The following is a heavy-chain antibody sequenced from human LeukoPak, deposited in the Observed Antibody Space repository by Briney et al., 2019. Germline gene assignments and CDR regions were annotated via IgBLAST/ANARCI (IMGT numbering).Heavy chain of an antibody. V-gene: IGHV1-2*02. Sequence: EASVKVSCKASGYTFTGYYMHWVRQAPGQGLEWKGWINPNSGGTNYAQKFQGRVTMTRDTSISTAYMELSRLRSDDTAVYYCARGDGDYYGSGSYMDVWGKGTTVTISS. J-gene: IGHJ6*03. D-gene: IGHD3-10*01. CDR2: INPNSGGT. CDR1: GYTFTGYY. CDR3: ARGDGDYYGSGSYMDV.